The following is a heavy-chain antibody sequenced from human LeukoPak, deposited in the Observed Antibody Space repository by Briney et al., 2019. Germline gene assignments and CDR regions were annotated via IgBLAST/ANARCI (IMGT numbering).Heavy chain of an antibody. J-gene: IGHJ5*02. CDR1: GGSISSSSYY. CDR3: ARRHHIGPYYYGSGRGWFDP. CDR2: IYYSGST. V-gene: IGHV4-39*01. D-gene: IGHD3-10*01. Sequence: PSETLSLTCTVSGGSISSSSYYWGWIRQPPGKGLEWIGSIYYSGSTYYNPSLKSRVTISVDTSKNQFSLKLSSVTAADTAVYYCARRHHIGPYYYGSGRGWFDPWGQGTLVTVSS.